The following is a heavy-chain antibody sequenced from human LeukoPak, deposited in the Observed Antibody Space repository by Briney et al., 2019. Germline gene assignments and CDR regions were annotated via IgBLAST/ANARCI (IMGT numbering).Heavy chain of an antibody. Sequence: GGSLRLSCAASGLTVSSNYMSCVRQAPGKGLEWVSVIYSGDSTYYADSVKGRFTISRDNSKNTLYLQMNSLRAEDTAVYYCARDGFSSGYPYDAFDIWGQGTMVTVSS. D-gene: IGHD3-22*01. CDR2: IYSGDST. CDR3: ARDGFSSGYPYDAFDI. V-gene: IGHV3-53*01. CDR1: GLTVSSNY. J-gene: IGHJ3*02.